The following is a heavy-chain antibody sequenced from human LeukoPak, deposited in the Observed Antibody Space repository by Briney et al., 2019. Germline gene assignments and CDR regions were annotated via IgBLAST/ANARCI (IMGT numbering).Heavy chain of an antibody. CDR2: IYYSGST. Sequence: SETLSLTCTVSGGSISSYYWSWIRQPPGKGLEWIGYIYYSGSTNYNPSLKSRATISVDTSKNQFSLKLSSVTAADTAVYYCATYRGSGSYSLTFDYWGQGTLVTVSS. CDR1: GGSISSYY. J-gene: IGHJ4*02. D-gene: IGHD3-10*01. V-gene: IGHV4-59*01. CDR3: ATYRGSGSYSLTFDY.